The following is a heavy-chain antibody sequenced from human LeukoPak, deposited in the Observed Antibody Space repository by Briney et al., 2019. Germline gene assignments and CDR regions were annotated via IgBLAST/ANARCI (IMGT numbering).Heavy chain of an antibody. Sequence: PSETLSLTCTVSGGSISSYYWSWIRQPPGKGLEWIGYIYTSGSTSYNPSLKSRVTISVDTSKNQFSLKLSSVTAADTAVYYCARRGSSSSPIDYWGQGTLVTVSS. CDR2: IYTSGST. J-gene: IGHJ4*02. D-gene: IGHD6-6*01. CDR1: GGSISSYY. CDR3: ARRGSSSSPIDY. V-gene: IGHV4-4*09.